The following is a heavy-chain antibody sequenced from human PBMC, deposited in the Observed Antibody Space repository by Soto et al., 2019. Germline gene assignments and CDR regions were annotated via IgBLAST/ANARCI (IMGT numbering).Heavy chain of an antibody. CDR3: ASGIDP. Sequence: SLRLTCAAYGFRFSDSWMNWDRQAPGKGLEWVANIKPDGSETAYVDSVKGRFTISRDNAKKFLYLQMNSLSVDDTAVYYCASGIDPWGQGTLVTVS. CDR1: GFRFSDSW. CDR2: IKPDGSET. V-gene: IGHV3-7*05. J-gene: IGHJ5*02.